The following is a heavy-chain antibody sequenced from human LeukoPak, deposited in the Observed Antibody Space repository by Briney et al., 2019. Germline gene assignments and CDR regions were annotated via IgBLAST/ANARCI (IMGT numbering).Heavy chain of an antibody. D-gene: IGHD4-17*01. V-gene: IGHV4-38-2*01. Sequence: PSETLSLTCAVSSYSISSGSYWGWIRQSPGKGLEWVGSIFHSGNSYYNPSLKSRLTMSVDTSKNQFSPKLTSVTAADTALYYCARVTYVDDMLYQYFDYWGQGILVTVSS. CDR3: ARVTYVDDMLYQYFDY. J-gene: IGHJ4*02. CDR1: SYSISSGSY. CDR2: IFHSGNS.